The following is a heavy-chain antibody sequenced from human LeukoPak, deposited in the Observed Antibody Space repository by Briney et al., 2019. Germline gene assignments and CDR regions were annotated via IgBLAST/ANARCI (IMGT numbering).Heavy chain of an antibody. CDR2: INHSGST. D-gene: IGHD3-3*01. CDR3: ARLSLKVLEWSPTKGKETHYFDY. CDR1: GGSFSGYY. J-gene: IGHJ4*02. V-gene: IGHV4-34*01. Sequence: SETLSLTCAVYGGSFSGYYWSWIRQPPGKGLEWIGEINHSGSTNYNPSLKSRVAILEDKSKNQFSLKMSSVTAADTAVYYCARLSLKVLEWSPTKGKETHYFDYWGQGTLVTVSS.